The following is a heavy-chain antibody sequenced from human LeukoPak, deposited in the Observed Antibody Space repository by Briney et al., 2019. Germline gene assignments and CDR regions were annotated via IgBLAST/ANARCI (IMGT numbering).Heavy chain of an antibody. CDR2: ISSSSSYI. CDR3: ARVDGDAPGIFDY. V-gene: IGHV3-21*01. D-gene: IGHD4-17*01. Sequence: GGSLRLSCAASGFTFSSYSMNWVRQAPGKGLEWVSSISSSSSYIYYADSVKGRFTISRDNAKNSLYLQMNSLRAEDTAVYYCARVDGDAPGIFDYWGQGTLVTASS. J-gene: IGHJ4*02. CDR1: GFTFSSYS.